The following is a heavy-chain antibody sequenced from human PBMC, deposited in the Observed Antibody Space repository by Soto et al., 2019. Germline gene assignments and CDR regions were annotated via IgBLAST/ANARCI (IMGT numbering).Heavy chain of an antibody. V-gene: IGHV3-48*01. CDR2: ISSSSSTI. Sequence: GGSLRLSCAASGFTFSSYSMNWVRQAPGKGLEWVSYISSSSSTIYYADSVKGRFTISRDNAKNSLYLQMNSLRAEDTAVYYCARDGLPDAFDIWGQGTMVTVSS. CDR3: ARDGLPDAFDI. J-gene: IGHJ3*02. CDR1: GFTFSSYS.